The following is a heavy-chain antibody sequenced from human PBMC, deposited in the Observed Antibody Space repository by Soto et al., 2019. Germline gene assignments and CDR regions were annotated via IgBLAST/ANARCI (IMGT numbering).Heavy chain of an antibody. CDR2: MYSSGFS. D-gene: IGHD3-10*01. CDR1: GASINNYY. Sequence: QVHLHQSGPGLVKASETLSLTCAVSGASINNYYWSWIRQPPGKGLEWIGYMYSSGFSNYNPSLKSRVTISLDTSKNQFALMLTPLTAADTAVYYCARDRTNPRDRSVYGYLDSWGQGTQLTVSA. J-gene: IGHJ4*02. V-gene: IGHV4-59*01. CDR3: ARDRTNPRDRSVYGYLDS.